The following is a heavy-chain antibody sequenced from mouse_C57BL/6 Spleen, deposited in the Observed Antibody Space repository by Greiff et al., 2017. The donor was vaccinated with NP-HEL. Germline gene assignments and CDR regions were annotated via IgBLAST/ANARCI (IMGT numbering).Heavy chain of an antibody. J-gene: IGHJ4*01. D-gene: IGHD1-1*01. CDR2: ISSGGDYI. CDR3: TTITTVVAYYAMDY. Sequence: EVMLVESGEGLVKPGGSLKLSCAASGFTFSSYAMSWVRQTPEKRLEWVAYISSGGDYIYYADTVKGRFTISRDNARNTLYLQMSSLKSEDTAMYYCTTITTVVAYYAMDYWGQGTSVTVSS. V-gene: IGHV5-9-1*02. CDR1: GFTFSSYA.